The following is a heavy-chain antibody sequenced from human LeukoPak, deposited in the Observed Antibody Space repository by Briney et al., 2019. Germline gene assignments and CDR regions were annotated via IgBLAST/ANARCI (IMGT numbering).Heavy chain of an antibody. Sequence: GVSLRLSCAASGFTFSSYAMSWVRQAPGKGLEWVSSISGGGAVTYYADSVKGRFTISRDNSKNTLYLQMNSLRAEDTAVYYCARTMVRGVILATFDYWGQGTLVTVSS. CDR1: GFTFSSYA. CDR3: ARTMVRGVILATFDY. CDR2: ISGGGAVT. D-gene: IGHD3-10*01. J-gene: IGHJ4*02. V-gene: IGHV3-23*01.